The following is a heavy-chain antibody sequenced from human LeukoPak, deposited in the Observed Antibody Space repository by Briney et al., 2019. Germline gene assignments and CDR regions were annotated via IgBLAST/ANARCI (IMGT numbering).Heavy chain of an antibody. CDR3: ARRQLWSKGRYFDY. Sequence: PSETLSLTCTVSGYSISSGYYWGWIRQPPGKGLEWIGSIYHSGSTYYNPSLKSRVTISVDTSKNQFSLKLSSVTAADTAVYYCARRQLWSKGRYFDYWGQGTLVTVSS. J-gene: IGHJ4*02. CDR1: GYSISSGYY. V-gene: IGHV4-38-2*02. D-gene: IGHD5-18*01. CDR2: IYHSGST.